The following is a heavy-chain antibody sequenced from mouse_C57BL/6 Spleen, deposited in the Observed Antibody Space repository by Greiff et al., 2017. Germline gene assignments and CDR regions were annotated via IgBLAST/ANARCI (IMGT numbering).Heavy chain of an antibody. J-gene: IGHJ4*01. CDR1: GFSLTSYA. Sequence: QVQLQQSGPGLVAPSQSLSITCTVSGFSLTSYAISWVRQPPGKGLEWLGVIWTGGGTNYNSALKSRLSISKDNSKSQVFLKMNSLQTDDTARYYCARKGGGQFITTASYAMDYWGQGTSVTVSS. CDR3: ARKGGGQFITTASYAMDY. D-gene: IGHD1-1*01. V-gene: IGHV2-9-1*01. CDR2: IWTGGGT.